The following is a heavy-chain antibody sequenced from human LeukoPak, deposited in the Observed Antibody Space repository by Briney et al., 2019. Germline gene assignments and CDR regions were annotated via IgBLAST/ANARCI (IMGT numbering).Heavy chain of an antibody. CDR3: AFIAAAYYGMDV. CDR2: IYSGGST. Sequence: GGSLRLSCAPSVFTVSSNYMSWARHAPGKGREGVSVIYSGGSTYYEDSVTGRFTISRDNSKTTLYLQMNSLRAEDTAVYYCAFIAAAYYGMDVWGQGTTVTVSS. CDR1: VFTVSSNY. D-gene: IGHD6-13*01. V-gene: IGHV3-66*01. J-gene: IGHJ6*02.